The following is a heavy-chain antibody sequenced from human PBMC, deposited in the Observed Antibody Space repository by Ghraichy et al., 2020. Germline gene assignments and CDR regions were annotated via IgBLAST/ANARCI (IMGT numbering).Heavy chain of an antibody. D-gene: IGHD3-10*01. J-gene: IGHJ4*02. CDR1: GFTFSSYE. CDR2: IRSSGSTI. CDR3: ARVGSYRAGFDF. V-gene: IGHV3-48*03. Sequence: GESLNISCAASGFTFSSYEMNWVRQAPGKGLEWVSYIRSSGSTIYYADSVKGRFTISRDNAKSSLYLQMNSLRAEDTAVYYCARVGSYRAGFDFWGQGTLDTVSS.